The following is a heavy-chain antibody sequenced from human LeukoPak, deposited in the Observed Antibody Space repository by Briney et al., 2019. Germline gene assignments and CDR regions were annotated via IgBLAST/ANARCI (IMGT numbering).Heavy chain of an antibody. D-gene: IGHD5/OR15-5a*01. Sequence: ASVKVSCKASGYTFSGYYMHWVRQAPGQGLEWMGRINPNSGGTNYAQKFQGRVTMTRDTSISTAYMELSRLRSDDTAVYYCARLSLFDYGDYWGQGTLVTVSS. J-gene: IGHJ4*02. V-gene: IGHV1-2*06. CDR3: ARLSLFDYGDY. CDR1: GYTFSGYY. CDR2: INPNSGGT.